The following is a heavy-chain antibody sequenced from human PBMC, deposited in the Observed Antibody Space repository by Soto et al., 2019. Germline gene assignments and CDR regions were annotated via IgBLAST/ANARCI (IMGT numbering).Heavy chain of an antibody. CDR1: GGTFSSSA. J-gene: IGHJ6*02. CDR3: ARDNDRLQLGGNYYYILDV. CDR2: IIPLFRTP. V-gene: IGHV1-69*12. Sequence: QVQLVQSGAEMKEPGSSVKVSCKTSGGTFSSSAISWLRQAPGQGLEWMGGIIPLFRTPDYAQKFQGRVTIAADXPXXXAXLELSSLRSEDTAVYYCARDNDRLQLGGNYYYILDVWGQGTTITVSS. D-gene: IGHD4-4*01.